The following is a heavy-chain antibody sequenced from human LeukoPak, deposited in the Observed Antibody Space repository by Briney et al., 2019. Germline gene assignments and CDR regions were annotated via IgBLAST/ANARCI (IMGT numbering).Heavy chain of an antibody. Sequence: PGGSLRLSCAASGFTVSSNYMNWVRQAPGKGLMWVSRCDSDGSGTTYVDSVKGRFTVSRDNAKNTLYLQMSSLRAEDTAVYYCATSSVWGGAFNIWGQGTMVTVSS. D-gene: IGHD3-16*01. CDR1: GFTVSSNY. V-gene: IGHV3-74*01. J-gene: IGHJ3*02. CDR2: CDSDGSGT. CDR3: ATSSVWGGAFNI.